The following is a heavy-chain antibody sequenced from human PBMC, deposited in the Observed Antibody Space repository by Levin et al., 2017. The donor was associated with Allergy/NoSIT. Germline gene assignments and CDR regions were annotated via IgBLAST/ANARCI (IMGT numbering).Heavy chain of an antibody. V-gene: IGHV3-23*01. D-gene: IGHD1-14*01. CDR2: ITGGGSDT. Sequence: GESLKISCAASGFAFGDYAMTWVRQAPGKGLEWVSDITGGGSDTWYGDSVKGRVTVSRDKSKDMLYLELNSLRVEDTGIYYCAKKQAGRTGLSFDVWGQGTTVTVSS. CDR1: GFAFGDYA. CDR3: AKKQAGRTGLSFDV. J-gene: IGHJ3*01.